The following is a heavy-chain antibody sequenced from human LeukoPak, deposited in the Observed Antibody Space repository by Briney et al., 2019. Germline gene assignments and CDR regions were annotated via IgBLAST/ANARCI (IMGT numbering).Heavy chain of an antibody. V-gene: IGHV4-34*01. CDR3: ARGRGRGVDY. D-gene: IGHD1-26*01. J-gene: IGHJ4*02. CDR2: INRSGST. Sequence: SETLSLTCAVYGGSFSGYYWSWIRQPPGKGLEWIGEINRSGSTNYNPSLKSRVTISVDTSKNQFSLKLSSVTAADTAVYYCARGRGRGVDYWGQGTLVTVSS. CDR1: GGSFSGYY.